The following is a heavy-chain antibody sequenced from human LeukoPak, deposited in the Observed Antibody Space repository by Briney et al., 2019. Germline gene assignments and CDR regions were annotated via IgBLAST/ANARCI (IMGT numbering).Heavy chain of an antibody. D-gene: IGHD5-24*01. CDR3: ARARGTITGGYFDY. CDR2: ISAYNGNT. Sequence: ASVKVSCKASSYTFTSYGISWVRQAPGQGLEWMGWISAYNGNTNYAQKLQGRVTMTTDTSTSTAYMELRSLGSDDTAVYYCARARGTITGGYFDYWGQGTLVTVSS. CDR1: SYTFTSYG. J-gene: IGHJ4*02. V-gene: IGHV1-18*01.